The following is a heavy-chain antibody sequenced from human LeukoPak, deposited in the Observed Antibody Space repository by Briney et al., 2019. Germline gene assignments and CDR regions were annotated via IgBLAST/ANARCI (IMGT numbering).Heavy chain of an antibody. J-gene: IGHJ3*02. CDR1: GGTFSSYA. Sequence: SVKVSCKASGGTFSSYAISWVRQAPGQGLEWMGGIIPIFGTANYAQKFQGRVTITADESTSTAYMELSSLRSEDTAVYYCARSAVVAATSDIWGQGTMVTVSS. V-gene: IGHV1-69*13. CDR2: IIPIFGTA. CDR3: ARSAVVAATSDI. D-gene: IGHD2-15*01.